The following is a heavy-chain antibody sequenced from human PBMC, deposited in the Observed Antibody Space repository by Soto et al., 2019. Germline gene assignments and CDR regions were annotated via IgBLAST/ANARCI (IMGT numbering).Heavy chain of an antibody. J-gene: IGHJ4*02. CDR2: ISWNSGSI. Sequence: EVQLVESGGGLVQPGRSLRLACAASGFTFDDYAMHWVRQAPGKGLEWVSGISWNSGSIGYADSVKGRFNISRDNAKNSLYLRMNSLRAEDTSLYYCAKGSRLIAAAGYFDYWGQGTLVTVSS. V-gene: IGHV3-9*01. D-gene: IGHD6-13*01. CDR1: GFTFDDYA. CDR3: AKGSRLIAAAGYFDY.